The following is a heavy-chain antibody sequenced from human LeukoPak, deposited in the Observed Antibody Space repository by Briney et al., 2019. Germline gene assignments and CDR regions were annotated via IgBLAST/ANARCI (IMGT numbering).Heavy chain of an antibody. CDR1: GGTFSRYA. CDR3: AARSGYSLNDAFDI. CDR2: IIPIFGTA. D-gene: IGHD3-22*01. J-gene: IGHJ3*02. Sequence: SVKVSCKASGGTFSRYAISWVRQAPGQGLEWMGGIIPIFGTANYAQKFQGRVTITADESTSTAYMELSSLRSEDTAVYYCAARSGYSLNDAFDIWGQGTMVTVSS. V-gene: IGHV1-69*13.